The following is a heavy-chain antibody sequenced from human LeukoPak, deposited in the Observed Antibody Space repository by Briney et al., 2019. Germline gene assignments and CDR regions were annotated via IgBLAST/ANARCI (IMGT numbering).Heavy chain of an antibody. CDR1: GFTFDDYG. Sequence: GGSLRLSCAASGFTFDDYGMSWVRQAPGKGLEYVSAISSNGGSAYYANSVKGRFTISRDNSKNTLYLQMGSLRAEDMAVYYCARVSGGAGYSYWGQGTLVTVSS. D-gene: IGHD2-21*01. CDR2: ISSNGGSA. J-gene: IGHJ4*02. V-gene: IGHV3-64*01. CDR3: ARVSGGAGYSY.